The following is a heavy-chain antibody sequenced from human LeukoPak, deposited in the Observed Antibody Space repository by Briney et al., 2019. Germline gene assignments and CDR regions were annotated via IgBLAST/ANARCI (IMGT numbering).Heavy chain of an antibody. J-gene: IGHJ4*02. CDR2: INHSGST. V-gene: IGHV4-34*01. CDR3: ARGMGREAYSSSLYFDY. Sequence: SETLSLTCAVYGGSFSGYYWSWIRQPPGKGLEWIGEINHSGSTNYNPSLKSRVTISVDTSKNQFSLKLSSVTAADTAVYYCARGMGREAYSSSLYFDYWGQGTLVTVSS. D-gene: IGHD6-13*01. CDR1: GGSFSGYY.